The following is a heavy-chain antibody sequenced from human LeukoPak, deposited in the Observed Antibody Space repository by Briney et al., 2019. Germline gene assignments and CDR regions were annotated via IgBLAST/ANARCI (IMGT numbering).Heavy chain of an antibody. Sequence: PGGSLRLSCAVSGFTFSSYAMSWVRQAPGKGLEWVSAISGSGGSTYYADSVKGRFTISRDNSKNTLYLQMNSLRAEDTAVYYCANPTGYYDSSGLGYFDLWGRGTLVTVSS. D-gene: IGHD3-22*01. CDR3: ANPTGYYDSSGLGYFDL. CDR2: ISGSGGST. J-gene: IGHJ2*01. CDR1: GFTFSSYA. V-gene: IGHV3-23*01.